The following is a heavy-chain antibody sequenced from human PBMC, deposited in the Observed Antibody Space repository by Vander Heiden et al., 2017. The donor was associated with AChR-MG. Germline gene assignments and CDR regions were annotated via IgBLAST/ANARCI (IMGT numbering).Heavy chain of an antibody. V-gene: IGHV1-2*04. CDR3: ARGTRLKIYGDLFDY. D-gene: IGHD4-17*01. CDR1: GYTFTGYY. Sequence: QVQLVQSGAEVKKPGASVTVSCKASGYTFTGYYMHWVRQAPGEGLEWMGWSNPNSGGTNYAQKFQGWVTMTRDTSISTAYMELSRLRSDDTAVYYCARGTRLKIYGDLFDYWGQGTLVTVSS. CDR2: SNPNSGGT. J-gene: IGHJ4*02.